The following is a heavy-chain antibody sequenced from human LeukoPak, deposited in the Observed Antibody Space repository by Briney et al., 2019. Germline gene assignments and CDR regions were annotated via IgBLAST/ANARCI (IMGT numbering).Heavy chain of an antibody. CDR1: GFTFDDYG. CDR2: IGATGAGT. V-gene: IGHV3-23*01. J-gene: IGHJ5*02. Sequence: GGSLRLSCVASGFTFDDYGMSWVRQVPGKGLEWVSAIGATGAGTYYADSVKGRFTISRDNSKNTLYLQMNSLRAEDTAVYYCANRVGYSYGAWGQGTLVTVSS. CDR3: ANRVGYSYGA. D-gene: IGHD5-18*01.